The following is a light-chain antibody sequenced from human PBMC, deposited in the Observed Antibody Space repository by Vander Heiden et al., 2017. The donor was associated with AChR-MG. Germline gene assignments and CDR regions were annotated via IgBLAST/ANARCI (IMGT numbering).Light chain of an antibody. CDR1: SSDVGSYNL. V-gene: IGLV2-23*02. CDR2: DVI. J-gene: IGLJ1*01. Sequence: QSALTQPASVSGSPGQSIPISCTGTSSDVGSYNLVSWYQQHPGKAPKLMIYDVIKRPSGVSNRFSGSKSGNTASLTISGLRAEDEADYYCCSYADGTTCFYVFGTGTKVTVL. CDR3: CSYADGTTCFYV.